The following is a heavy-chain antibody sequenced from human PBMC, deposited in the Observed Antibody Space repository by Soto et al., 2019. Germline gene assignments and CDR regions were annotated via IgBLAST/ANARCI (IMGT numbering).Heavy chain of an antibody. D-gene: IGHD6-19*01. CDR1: GYTFTNYY. Sequence: ASVEVSCKASGYTFTNYYIHWVRQTPGQGPEWIGVINPSRGLTTYSQRFQGRVSMTRDMSTTTVYMELSSLNSEDTAIYYCARDGVPIAGRSGYFDYWGPGTAVTVS. CDR3: ARDGVPIAGRSGYFDY. CDR2: INPSRGLT. V-gene: IGHV1-46*01. J-gene: IGHJ4*02.